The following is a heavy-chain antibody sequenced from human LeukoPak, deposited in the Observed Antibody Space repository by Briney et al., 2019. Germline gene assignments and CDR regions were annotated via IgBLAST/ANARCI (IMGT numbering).Heavy chain of an antibody. Sequence: GGSLRLSCAASGFTFSSYSMNWVRQAPGKGLEWVSSISSSSSYIYYADSVKGRFTISRDNAKNSLYLQMSSLRAEETAVYYCARVGGREFDYWGQGTLVTVSS. J-gene: IGHJ4*02. V-gene: IGHV3-21*01. CDR3: ARVGGREFDY. CDR2: ISSSSSYI. D-gene: IGHD3-16*01. CDR1: GFTFSSYS.